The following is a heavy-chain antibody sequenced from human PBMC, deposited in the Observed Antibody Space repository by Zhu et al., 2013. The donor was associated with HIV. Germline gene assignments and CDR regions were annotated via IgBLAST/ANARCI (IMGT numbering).Heavy chain of an antibody. J-gene: IGHJ5*01. CDR2: INPSGGST. D-gene: IGHD2-2*01. Sequence: QVQLVQSGAEVKKPGASVKVSCKASGYTFTSYYMHWVRQAPGQGLEWMGIINPSGGSTSYAQKFQGRVTMTRDTSTSTVYMELSSLRSEDTAVYYCARAGEYVVVPACLGLGFDPVGPGTLVTGLL. CDR1: GYTFTSYY. V-gene: IGHV1-46*01. CDR3: ARAGEYVVVPACLGLGFDP.